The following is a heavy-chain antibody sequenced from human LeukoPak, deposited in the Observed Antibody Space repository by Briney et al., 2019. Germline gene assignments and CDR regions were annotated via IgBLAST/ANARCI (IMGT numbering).Heavy chain of an antibody. D-gene: IGHD1-26*01. CDR2: IYSGGST. CDR1: GFTVSSNY. Sequence: GGSLRLSCAASGFTVSSNYMSWVRQAPGKGLEWVSIIYSGGSTYYADSVKGRFTISRDDSKNTLYLQMNSLRAEDTAVYYCARWAYSGSFYYFDYWGQGTLVTVSS. V-gene: IGHV3-53*01. CDR3: ARWAYSGSFYYFDY. J-gene: IGHJ4*02.